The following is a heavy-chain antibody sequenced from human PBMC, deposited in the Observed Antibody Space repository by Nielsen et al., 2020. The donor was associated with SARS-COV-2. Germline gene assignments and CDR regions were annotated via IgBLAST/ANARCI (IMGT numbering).Heavy chain of an antibody. V-gene: IGHV4-59*03. CDR3: ARLGTRETSGGPYHPDS. J-gene: IGHJ4*02. CDR2: MFYGGTT. CDR1: GGGIAGYY. Sequence: SETLSLTCSVSGGGIAGYYWSWIRQPPGKGLEWVGYMFYGGTTKYNPSLNGRVTISGDTSKNQFSVKLTSVTAADTAVYYCARLGTRETSGGPYHPDSWGQGILVTVSS. D-gene: IGHD2-15*01.